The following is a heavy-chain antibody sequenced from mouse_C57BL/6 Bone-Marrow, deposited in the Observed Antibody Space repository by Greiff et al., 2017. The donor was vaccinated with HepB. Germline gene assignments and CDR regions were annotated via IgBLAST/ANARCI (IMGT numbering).Heavy chain of an antibody. D-gene: IGHD1-1*01. CDR2: IDPENGDT. CDR1: GFNIKDDY. CDR3: ARSYYGSSYYFDY. Sequence: VHVKQSGAELVRPGASVKLSCTASGFNIKDDYMHWVKQRPEQGLEWIGWIDPENGDTEYASKFQGKATITADTSSNTAYLQLSSLTSEDTAVYYCARSYYGSSYYFDYWGQGTTLTVSS. J-gene: IGHJ2*01. V-gene: IGHV14-4*01.